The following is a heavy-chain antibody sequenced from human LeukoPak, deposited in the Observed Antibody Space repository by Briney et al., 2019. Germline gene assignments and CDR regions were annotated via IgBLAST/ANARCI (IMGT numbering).Heavy chain of an antibody. D-gene: IGHD3-10*01. V-gene: IGHV3-23*01. J-gene: IGHJ4*02. CDR3: AKDWEWFGEFSN. Sequence: GGSLRLSCAASGFTFSNYALTWVRQAPGRGLEWVSSISGAGPYYADSVKGRFSISRDNYKNTLYLQMSSLRAEDTAVYYCAKDWEWFGEFSNWGQGTLVTVSS. CDR2: ISGAGP. CDR1: GFTFSNYA.